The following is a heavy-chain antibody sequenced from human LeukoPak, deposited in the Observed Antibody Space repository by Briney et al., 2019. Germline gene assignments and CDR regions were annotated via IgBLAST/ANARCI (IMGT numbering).Heavy chain of an antibody. CDR3: ARETSQKGAHYMDV. V-gene: IGHV4-59*01. Sequence: SSETLSLTRTVSGGSISSYYWSWIRQPPGKGLEWIGYIYYSGSTNYNPSLKSRVTISVDTSKNQFSLKLSSVTAADTAVYYCARETSQKGAHYMDVWGKGTTVTISS. CDR2: IYYSGST. J-gene: IGHJ6*03. CDR1: GGSISSYY. D-gene: IGHD3-16*01.